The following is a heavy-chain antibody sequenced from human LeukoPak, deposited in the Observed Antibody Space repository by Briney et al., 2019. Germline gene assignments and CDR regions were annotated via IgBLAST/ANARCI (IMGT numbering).Heavy chain of an antibody. V-gene: IGHV5-51*01. Sequence: GESLKISCKGSGYKFTNYWIAWVRQMPGQGLEWLGIIYPRDSDARYSPSFQGQVSISVDTSIDTAYLQWSSVKASDTAMYYCARLLAAPYYINFWGQGTLVTVSS. CDR3: ARLLAAPYYINF. CDR1: GYKFTNYW. D-gene: IGHD6-25*01. J-gene: IGHJ4*02. CDR2: IYPRDSDA.